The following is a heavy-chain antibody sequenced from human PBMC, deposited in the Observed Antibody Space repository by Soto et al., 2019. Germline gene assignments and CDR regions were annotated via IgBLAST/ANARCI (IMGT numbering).Heavy chain of an antibody. CDR3: ASGPRIVVGKSFDY. D-gene: IGHD3-22*01. V-gene: IGHV3-48*03. CDR1: GFTFSTFD. J-gene: IGHJ4*02. CDR2: ISSDSSTI. Sequence: PGGSLRLSCAASGFTFSTFDMNWVRQAPGQGLEWLSSISSDSSTIYYADSVKGRFTISRDNLQNSLDLLMNNLRSEDTGIYYCASGPRIVVGKSFDYWGRGTVVTVSS.